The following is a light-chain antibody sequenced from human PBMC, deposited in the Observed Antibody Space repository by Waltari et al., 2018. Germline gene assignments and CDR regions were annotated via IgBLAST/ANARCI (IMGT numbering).Light chain of an antibody. Sequence: DIQMTQSPSSLSASVGDRVTSTCRASQSISTYLNWFQQKPGKAPNLLIFAAFSLQSGVPPRFSGGGSGTDFTLTISSLKPEDFATYYCQQSFMTPYTFGQGTKLEIK. CDR2: AAF. CDR3: QQSFMTPYT. V-gene: IGKV1-39*01. J-gene: IGKJ2*01. CDR1: QSISTY.